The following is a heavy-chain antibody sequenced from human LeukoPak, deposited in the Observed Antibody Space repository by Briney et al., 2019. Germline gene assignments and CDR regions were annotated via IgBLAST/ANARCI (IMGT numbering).Heavy chain of an antibody. CDR3: ARDKLEFASYFDS. J-gene: IGHJ4*02. Sequence: PGGSLIMFSSASAFTFCDFYMSWFLQDLGKGLVGCSYISTGSTAIYYAGYVKGRLIISRDNAKISLYLQMNSLSPEDTAVYYCARDKLEFASYFDSWGQGTMVTVSS. D-gene: IGHD3-3*01. CDR1: AFTFCDFY. V-gene: IGHV3-11*01. CDR2: ISTGSTAI.